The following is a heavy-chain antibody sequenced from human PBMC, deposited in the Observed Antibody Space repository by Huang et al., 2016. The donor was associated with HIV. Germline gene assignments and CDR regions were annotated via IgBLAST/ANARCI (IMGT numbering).Heavy chain of an antibody. Sequence: QVQLVQSGAEVKKPGSSVKVSCKASGGTFSSYAISWVRQAPGQGLEWVGGIIPIDNRANYAQKFQGRVTITADESTSTAYMELSSLRSEDTAVYYCARDLIEGIMDYWYFDLWGRGTLVTVSS. CDR1: GGTFSSYA. V-gene: IGHV1-69*13. J-gene: IGHJ2*01. D-gene: IGHD3-16*01. CDR3: ARDLIEGIMDYWYFDL. CDR2: IIPIDNRA.